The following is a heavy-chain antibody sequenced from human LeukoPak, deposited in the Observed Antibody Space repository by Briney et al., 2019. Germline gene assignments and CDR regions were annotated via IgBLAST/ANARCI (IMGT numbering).Heavy chain of an antibody. J-gene: IGHJ4*02. CDR3: AKEDSGYSYGLFDY. CDR2: INPNSGGT. Sequence: ASVKVSCKASGYTFTGYYMHWVRQAPGQGLEWMGWINPNSGGTNYAQKFQGRVTMTRDTSISTAYMELSRLRSDDTAVYYCAKEDSGYSYGLFDYWGQGTLVTVSS. CDR1: GYTFTGYY. D-gene: IGHD5-18*01. V-gene: IGHV1-2*02.